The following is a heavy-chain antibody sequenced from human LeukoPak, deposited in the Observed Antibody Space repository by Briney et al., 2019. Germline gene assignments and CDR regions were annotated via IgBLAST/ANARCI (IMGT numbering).Heavy chain of an antibody. J-gene: IGHJ6*02. CDR3: AREGLTGSRYYYYGMDV. CDR1: GYTFTSYA. D-gene: IGHD1-20*01. V-gene: IGHV1-3*01. CDR2: INAGNGNT. Sequence: ASVKVSCKASGYTFTSYAMHWVRQAPGQRLEWMGWINAGNGNTKYSQKFQGRVTITADESTSTAYMELSSLRSEDTAVYYCAREGLTGSRYYYYGMDVWGQGTTVTVSS.